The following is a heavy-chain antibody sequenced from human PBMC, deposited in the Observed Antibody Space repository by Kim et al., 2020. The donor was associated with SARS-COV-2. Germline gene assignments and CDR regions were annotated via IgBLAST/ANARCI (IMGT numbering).Heavy chain of an antibody. CDR3: TVVSIVGATADFDY. D-gene: IGHD1-26*01. Sequence: YAESVKGRFTISRDDSKNTAYLQMNSLKTEDTAVYYCTVVSIVGATADFDYWGQGTLVTVSS. V-gene: IGHV3-73*01. J-gene: IGHJ4*02.